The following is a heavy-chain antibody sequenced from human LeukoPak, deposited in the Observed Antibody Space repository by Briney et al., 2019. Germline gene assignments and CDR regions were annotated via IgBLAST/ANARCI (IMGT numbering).Heavy chain of an antibody. Sequence: GGSLRLSCAASGFTFSSYWMSWVRQAPGKGLEWVANIKQDGSEKYYVDSVKGRFTISRDNAKNSLYLQMNSLRAEVTAVYYCARVLGYSSSLFDYWGQGTLVTVSS. CDR2: IKQDGSEK. J-gene: IGHJ4*02. CDR1: GFTFSSYW. D-gene: IGHD6-6*01. CDR3: ARVLGYSSSLFDY. V-gene: IGHV3-7*01.